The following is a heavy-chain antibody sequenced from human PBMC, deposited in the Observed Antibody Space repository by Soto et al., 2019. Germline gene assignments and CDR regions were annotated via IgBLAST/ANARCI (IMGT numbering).Heavy chain of an antibody. J-gene: IGHJ4*02. CDR2: ISGSGGST. D-gene: IGHD3-22*01. V-gene: IGHV3-23*01. CDR1: GFTFSSYA. CDR3: AKSYSATSGYYSLDY. Sequence: EVHLLESGGGLVQPGGSLRLSCTASGFTFSSYAMSWVRQASGKGLEWVSLISGSGGSTYYADSVKGRFTISRDNSKNTLYLQMNSLRAEDTAVYHCAKSYSATSGYYSLDYWGQGALVTVSS.